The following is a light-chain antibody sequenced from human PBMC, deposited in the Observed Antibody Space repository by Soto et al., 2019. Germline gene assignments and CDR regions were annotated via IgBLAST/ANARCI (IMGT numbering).Light chain of an antibody. Sequence: EIVMTQSPATLSVSPGERATLSCRASQSVSGNLAWYQQKPGQAPRLLIYAASTRATGIPARFSGSGSGTEFTLTIRSLQSEDFAVYYCQPYNNWPPITSGPGTIVDIK. CDR1: QSVSGN. CDR2: AAS. CDR3: QPYNNWPPIT. J-gene: IGKJ3*01. V-gene: IGKV3-15*01.